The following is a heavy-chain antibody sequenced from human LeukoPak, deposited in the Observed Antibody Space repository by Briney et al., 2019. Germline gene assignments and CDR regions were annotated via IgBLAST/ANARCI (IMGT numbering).Heavy chain of an antibody. CDR1: GYTFTGYY. V-gene: IGHV1-2*02. D-gene: IGHD4-17*01. J-gene: IGHJ3*02. CDR3: AQTRGDRSWDHAFDI. CDR2: INPNSGGT. Sequence: ASVKVSCKASGYTFTGYYMHWVRQAPGQGLEWMGWINPNSGGTNYAQKFQGRVTMTRDTSISTAYMELSRLRSDDTAVYYCAQTRGDRSWDHAFDIWGQGTMVTVSS.